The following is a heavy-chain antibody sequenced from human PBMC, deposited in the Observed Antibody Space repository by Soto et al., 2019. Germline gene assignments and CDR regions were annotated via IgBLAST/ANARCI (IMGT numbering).Heavy chain of an antibody. CDR1: GFTFSSYA. D-gene: IGHD6-6*01. Sequence: AGSLGLSCAASGFTFSSYAMSCVLQAPGKGLEWVSAISGSGGSTYYADSVKGLFTISRDNSKNTLYLQMNSLRAEDTAVYYCARDAGVTSIAARPLAYFDYWGQGTVVTVSS. J-gene: IGHJ4*02. CDR2: ISGSGGST. CDR3: ARDAGVTSIAARPLAYFDY. V-gene: IGHV3-23*01.